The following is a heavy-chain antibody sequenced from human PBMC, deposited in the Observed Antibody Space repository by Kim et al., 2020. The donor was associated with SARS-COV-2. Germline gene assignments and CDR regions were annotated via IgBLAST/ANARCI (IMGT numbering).Heavy chain of an antibody. CDR3: ASSAAGIIGAFDI. J-gene: IGHJ3*02. D-gene: IGHD6-13*01. CDR1: GFTFSSYW. V-gene: IGHV3-7*01. CDR2: IKQDGSEK. Sequence: GGSLRLSCAASGFTFSSYWMSWVRQAPGKGLEWVANIKQDGSEKYYVDSVKGRFTISRDNAKNSLYLQMNSLRAEDTAVYYCASSAAGIIGAFDIWGQGTMVTVSS.